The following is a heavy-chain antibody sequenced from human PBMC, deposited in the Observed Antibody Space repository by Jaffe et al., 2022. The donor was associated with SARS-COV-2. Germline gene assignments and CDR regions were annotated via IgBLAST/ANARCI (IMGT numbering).Heavy chain of an antibody. CDR1: GGSLSSYY. CDR3: AKARFRNSGFDS. CDR2: SYYTTTI. Sequence: QVQLQESGPGLVKPSETLSLTCVVSGGSLSSYYWSWIRQSPGKGLEWIGYSYYTTTINYNPSLKSRVTFSVDTSKNQFSLNLTSVTAADAAIYYCAKARFRNSGFDSWGQGTLVTVSS. J-gene: IGHJ4*02. D-gene: IGHD3-10*01. V-gene: IGHV4-59*01.